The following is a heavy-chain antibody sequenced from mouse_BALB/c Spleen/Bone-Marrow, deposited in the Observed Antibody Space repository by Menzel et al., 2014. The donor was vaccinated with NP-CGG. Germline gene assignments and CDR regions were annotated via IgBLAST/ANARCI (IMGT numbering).Heavy chain of an antibody. CDR3: ARVGFSFDY. V-gene: IGHV1-80*01. Sequence: QVQLQQSGAELVRPGSSVKISCKASGYAFSTYRMNWVKQRPGQGLEWIGQIYPGDGDTNYNEKFKGKATLTADKSSSTASIQLSSLTSEDSAAYFCARVGFSFDYWGQGTTLTVSS. CDR1: GYAFSTYR. J-gene: IGHJ2*01. CDR2: IYPGDGDT. D-gene: IGHD3-1*01.